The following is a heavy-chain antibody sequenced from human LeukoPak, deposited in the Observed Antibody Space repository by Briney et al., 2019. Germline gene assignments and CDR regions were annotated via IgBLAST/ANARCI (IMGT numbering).Heavy chain of an antibody. D-gene: IGHD3-10*01. CDR3: ARDREEDYYMDV. CDR2: ISSSSRYI. Sequence: PGGSLRLSCAASRFAYNYYSMNWVRQAPGKGLEWVSSISSSSRYIYYADSVKGRFTISRDNAKNSLYLRMNSLRAEDTAVYYCARDREEDYYMDVWGKGTTVTVSS. CDR1: RFAYNYYS. J-gene: IGHJ6*03. V-gene: IGHV3-21*01.